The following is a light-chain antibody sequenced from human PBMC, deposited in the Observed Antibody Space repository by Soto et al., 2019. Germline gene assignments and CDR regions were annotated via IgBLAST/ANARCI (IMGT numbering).Light chain of an antibody. J-gene: IGKJ4*01. CDR1: QSISTY. CDR2: SAS. Sequence: DIQMTQSPSSLSASVGDRVTITCRTSQSISTYLHWYQHKPGKAPKLLIYSASNLQSGVPSRFSGSGSGKDFTLTISSLQPEEFASYYCQQSYMIPISFGGGTKVEIK. CDR3: QQSYMIPIS. V-gene: IGKV1-39*01.